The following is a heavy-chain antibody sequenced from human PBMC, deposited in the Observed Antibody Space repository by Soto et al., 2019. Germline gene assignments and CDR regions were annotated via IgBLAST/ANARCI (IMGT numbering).Heavy chain of an antibody. V-gene: IGHV1-18*01. CDR3: ARGPTDYYDNSANYFLDY. Sequence: QVQLVQSGAEGKRPGASVKVSGKASGYRFITYGVSGGGQAPGQGLDWLGWISTYNGNTRYAERLQGRVTMTTDTTTNTAYMELRNLRSDDTAVYYCARGPTDYYDNSANYFLDYWGQGTLVTVSS. J-gene: IGHJ4*02. D-gene: IGHD3-22*01. CDR1: GYRFITYG. CDR2: ISTYNGNT.